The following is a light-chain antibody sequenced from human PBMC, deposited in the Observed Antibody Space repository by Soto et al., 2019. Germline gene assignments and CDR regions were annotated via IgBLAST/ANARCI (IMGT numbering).Light chain of an antibody. V-gene: IGKV3-15*01. CDR2: GTS. CDR3: QQYNNWPRT. CDR1: QSVNSN. J-gene: IGKJ1*01. Sequence: EIVLTQSPGTLSFSSGERATLSCRASQSVNSNLAWYQQKAGQAPRLPIYGTSTRATGIPARFSGSGSGTDFTLTISSLQFEDFAVYYCQQYNNWPRTFGQGTKVDI.